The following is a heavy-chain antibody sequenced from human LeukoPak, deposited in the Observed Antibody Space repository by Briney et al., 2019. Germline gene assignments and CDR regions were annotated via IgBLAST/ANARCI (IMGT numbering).Heavy chain of an antibody. V-gene: IGHV3-11*04. CDR2: ISSSGSKI. CDR3: ARDLRGRGNY. CDR1: GFIFRNYY. J-gene: IGHJ4*02. D-gene: IGHD2-15*01. Sequence: GGSLRLSCEASGFIFRNYYMNWLRQTPGKGLEWVSYISSSGSKIYYADSVKGRFTISRDNAKNSLYLQMNSLRAEDTAVYYCARDLRGRGNYWGQGTLVTVSS.